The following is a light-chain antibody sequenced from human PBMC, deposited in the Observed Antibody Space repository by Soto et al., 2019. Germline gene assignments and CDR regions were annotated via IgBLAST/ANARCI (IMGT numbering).Light chain of an antibody. CDR3: QQRSNWPIT. V-gene: IGKV3-11*01. Sequence: EIVMTQSPATLSVSPGEIATLSFSAGQSVSSNLAWYQQKPGQPPRLLIYDASIRATGIPARFSGSGSGTDFTLTISSLEPEDFAVYYCQQRSNWPITFGQGTRLEIK. CDR1: QSVSSN. CDR2: DAS. J-gene: IGKJ5*01.